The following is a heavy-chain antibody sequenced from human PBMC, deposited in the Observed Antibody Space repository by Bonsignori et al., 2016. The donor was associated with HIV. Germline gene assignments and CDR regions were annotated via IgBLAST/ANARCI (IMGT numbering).Heavy chain of an antibody. V-gene: IGHV3-23*03. CDR2: IHAGGRTI. D-gene: IGHD3-16*01. CDR1: GFNFRGYA. J-gene: IGHJ4*02. Sequence: GESLKISCAASGFNFRGYAMNWVRQAPGKGLEWVSIIHAGGRTIYYADSVKGRFTISRDDSKNTLYLQMNSLRAEDTAVYYCAKDQVFGDGWVLFDYWGQGALVTVSS. CDR3: AKDQVFGDGWVLFDY.